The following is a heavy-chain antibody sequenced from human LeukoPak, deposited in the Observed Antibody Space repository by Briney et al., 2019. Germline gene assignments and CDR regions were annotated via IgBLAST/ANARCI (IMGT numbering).Heavy chain of an antibody. D-gene: IGHD3-10*01. Sequence: SETLSLTCTVSGGSISSSSYYWSWIRQPPGKGLEWIGEINHSGSTNYNPSLKSRVTISVDTSKNQFSLKLSSVTAADTAVYYCARRLAGMVRGVRVRYYYYMDVWGKGTTVTISS. J-gene: IGHJ6*03. V-gene: IGHV4-39*07. CDR1: GGSISSSSYY. CDR2: INHSGST. CDR3: ARRLAGMVRGVRVRYYYYMDV.